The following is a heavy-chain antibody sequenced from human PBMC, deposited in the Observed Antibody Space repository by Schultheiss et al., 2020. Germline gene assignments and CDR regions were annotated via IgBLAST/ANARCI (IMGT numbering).Heavy chain of an antibody. J-gene: IGHJ4*02. CDR1: GSTFTGYY. V-gene: IGHV1-18*04. CDR2: ISAYNGNT. D-gene: IGHD3-10*01. Sequence: ASVKVSCKASGSTFTGYYMHWVRQAPGQGLEWMGWISAYNGNTNYAQKLQGRVTMTTDTSTSTAYMELRSLRSDDTAVYYCARSSLLWFGEDQGHFDYWGQGTLVTFSS. CDR3: ARSSLLWFGEDQGHFDY.